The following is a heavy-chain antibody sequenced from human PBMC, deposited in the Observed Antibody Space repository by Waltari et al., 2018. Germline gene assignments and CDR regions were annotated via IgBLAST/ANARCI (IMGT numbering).Heavy chain of an antibody. J-gene: IGHJ4*02. V-gene: IGHV1-69*01. CDR2: MIPIFGTA. Sequence: QVQLVQSEAEVKNPESSVQVSCQASEYIFRSYALHWVRQAPGQGLEWMGGMIPIFGTANYAQKFQGRVTITADESTSTAYMELSSLRSEDTAVYYCARDSSGYLDYWGQGTLVTVSS. CDR3: ARDSSGYLDY. D-gene: IGHD3-22*01. CDR1: EYIFRSYA.